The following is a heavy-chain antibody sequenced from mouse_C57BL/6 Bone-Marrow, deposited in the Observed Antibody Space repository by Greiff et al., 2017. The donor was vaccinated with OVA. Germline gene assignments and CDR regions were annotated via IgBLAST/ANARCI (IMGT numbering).Heavy chain of an antibody. J-gene: IGHJ4*01. V-gene: IGHV1-81*01. CDR1: GYTFTSYG. CDR3: ARATYYGSSYYYAMDY. CDR2: IYPRSGNS. D-gene: IGHD1-1*01. Sequence: VKLMESGAELARPGASVKLSCKASGYTFTSYGISWVQQRTGQGLEWIGEIYPRSGNSYYNDKFTGKATLTAYKSSSTAYMELRSLTSEDSAVYFCARATYYGSSYYYAMDYWGQGTSVTVSS.